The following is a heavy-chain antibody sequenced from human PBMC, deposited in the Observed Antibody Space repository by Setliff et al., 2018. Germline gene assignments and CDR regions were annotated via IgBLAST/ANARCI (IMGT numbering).Heavy chain of an antibody. CDR3: ARDHVEMATIVDY. CDR2: VSGSGMTR. D-gene: IGHD5-12*01. CDR1: GFTFRKHA. J-gene: IGHJ4*02. V-gene: IGHV3-23*01. Sequence: GGSLRLSCTASGFTFRKHALAWVRQAPGKGLQWVSSVSGSGMTRDYTDSVKGRFTVSRDSSQNKIHLQMDSLRAEDTGKYFCARDHVEMATIVDYWGQGTLVTVSS.